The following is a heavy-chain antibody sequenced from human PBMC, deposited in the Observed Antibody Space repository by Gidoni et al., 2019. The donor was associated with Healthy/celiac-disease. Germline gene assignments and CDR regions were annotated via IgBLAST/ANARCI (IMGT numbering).Heavy chain of an antibody. J-gene: IGHJ4*02. Sequence: QVQLVQSGAEVKKPGSSVKVSCKASGGTFSSYAISWVRQAPAQGLEWMGGIIPIFGTANYAQKFQGRVTITADKSTSTAYMELSSLRSEDTAVYYCARQSNSRFGEGPNDYWGQGTLVTVSS. V-gene: IGHV1-69*06. CDR2: IIPIFGTA. CDR1: GGTFSSYA. CDR3: ARQSNSRFGEGPNDY. D-gene: IGHD3-10*01.